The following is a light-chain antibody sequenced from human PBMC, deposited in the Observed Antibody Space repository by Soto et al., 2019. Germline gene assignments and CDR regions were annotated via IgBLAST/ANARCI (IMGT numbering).Light chain of an antibody. CDR2: EVS. J-gene: IGLJ1*01. Sequence: QSVLTQPASVSGSPGQSITISCTGNSSDVGNYKLVSWYQQHPGKAPKLMIYEVSKRPSGVSNRFSGSKSGNTASLTISGLQAEDEADYYCCSHAGSSTYVFGTGTKVTVL. CDR1: SSDVGNYKL. V-gene: IGLV2-23*02. CDR3: CSHAGSSTYV.